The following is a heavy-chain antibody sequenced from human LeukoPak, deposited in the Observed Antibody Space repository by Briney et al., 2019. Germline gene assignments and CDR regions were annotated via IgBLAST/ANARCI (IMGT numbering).Heavy chain of an antibody. CDR2: IRYDGSNK. Sequence: GGSLRLSCAASGFTFGSYGMHWVRQAPGKGLEWVAFIRYDGSNKYYADSVKGRFTISRDNSKNTLHLQMNSLRTEDTAMYYCAAGTSNYFDYWGQGTLVTVSS. D-gene: IGHD2-2*01. CDR1: GFTFGSYG. V-gene: IGHV3-30*02. CDR3: AAGTSNYFDY. J-gene: IGHJ4*02.